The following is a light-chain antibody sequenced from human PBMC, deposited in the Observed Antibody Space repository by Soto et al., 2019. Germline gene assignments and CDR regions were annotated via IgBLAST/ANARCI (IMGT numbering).Light chain of an antibody. CDR3: QQYNNWPPIT. J-gene: IGKJ5*01. CDR1: QSVSSN. Sequence: EIVMTQSPATLPVSPGERATLSCRASQSVSSNLAWYQQKPGQAPRLLIYGASTRATGIPARFSGSGSGTEFTLTIRSLQSEDFAVYYCQQYNNWPPITLGQGTRLEIK. CDR2: GAS. V-gene: IGKV3-15*01.